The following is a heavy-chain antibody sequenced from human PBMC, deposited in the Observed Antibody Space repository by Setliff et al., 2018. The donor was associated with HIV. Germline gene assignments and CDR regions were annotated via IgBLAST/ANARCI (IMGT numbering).Heavy chain of an antibody. V-gene: IGHV4-61*02. J-gene: IGHJ6*03. CDR2: LYVSGDT. CDR1: GASITSGSFY. Sequence: SETLSLTCTVSGASITSGSFYWSWVRQPAGKGLEWIGRLYVSGDTNYNPSLKSRVTMSLDTSKKHFSLNLKSVTAADTAVYYCALTGHRLLRGYMDVWGKGTTVTVSS. D-gene: IGHD2-15*01. CDR3: ALTGHRLLRGYMDV.